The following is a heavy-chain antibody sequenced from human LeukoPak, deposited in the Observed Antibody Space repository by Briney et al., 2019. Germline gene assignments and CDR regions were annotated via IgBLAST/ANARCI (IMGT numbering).Heavy chain of an antibody. CDR2: ISYDGSNK. CDR3: ARVGSYYDFWSGYYGMDV. Sequence: GGSLRLSCAASGFTFSSYAMHWVRQAPGKGLEWVAVISYDGSNKYYADSVKGRFTISRDNSKNTLYLQMNSRRAEDTAVYYCARVGSYYDFWSGYYGMDVWGQGTTVTVSS. CDR1: GFTFSSYA. D-gene: IGHD3-3*01. V-gene: IGHV3-30-3*01. J-gene: IGHJ6*02.